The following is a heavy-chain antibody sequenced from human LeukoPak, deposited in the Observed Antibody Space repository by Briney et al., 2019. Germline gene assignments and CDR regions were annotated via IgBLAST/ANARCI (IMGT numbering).Heavy chain of an antibody. CDR3: ARDLGGGYSYGPYRANDAFDI. CDR2: INPSGGST. Sequence: GASVKVSCKASGYTFTSYYMHWVRQAPGQGLEWMGIINPSGGSTSYAQKFQGRVTMTRDMSTSTVYMELSSLRYEDTAVYYCARDLGGGYSYGPYRANDAFDIWGQGTMVTVSS. V-gene: IGHV1-46*01. CDR1: GYTFTSYY. J-gene: IGHJ3*02. D-gene: IGHD5-18*01.